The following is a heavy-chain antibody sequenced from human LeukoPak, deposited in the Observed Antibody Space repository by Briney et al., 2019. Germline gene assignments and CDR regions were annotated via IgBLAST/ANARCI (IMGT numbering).Heavy chain of an antibody. D-gene: IGHD1-26*01. CDR2: ISGSTTDI. CDR1: GFTFTAYT. Sequence: GGSLRLSCAASGFTFTAYTINWVRQAPGKGLEWVSYISGSTTDIYYADSMKGRFTISRDNAKRSVYLQMNSLGVEDTAVYYCAKEYTGTFSPFPSYFDNWGQGTLVTVSS. J-gene: IGHJ4*02. V-gene: IGHV3-21*01. CDR3: AKEYTGTFSPFPSYFDN.